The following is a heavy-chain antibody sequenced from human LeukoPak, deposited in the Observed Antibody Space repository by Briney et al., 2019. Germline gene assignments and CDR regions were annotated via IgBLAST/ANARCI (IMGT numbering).Heavy chain of an antibody. CDR2: INANSGGT. Sequence: ASVKVSCKASGYIFTGYYMHWVRQAPGQGLEWMGWINANSGGTKYAQKFQGRVTMTRDTSISTAYMELSSLRSDDTAVYYCARGRLGTWFGELKAWGQGALVTVSS. J-gene: IGHJ5*02. V-gene: IGHV1-2*02. D-gene: IGHD3-10*01. CDR3: ARGRLGTWFGELKA. CDR1: GYIFTGYY.